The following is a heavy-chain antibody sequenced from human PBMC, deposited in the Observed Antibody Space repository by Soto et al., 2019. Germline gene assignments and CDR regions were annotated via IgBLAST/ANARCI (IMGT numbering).Heavy chain of an antibody. CDR2: IDPSDSYT. CDR1: GYSFTSYW. V-gene: IGHV5-10-1*01. Sequence: PGESLKISCKGSGYSFTSYWISWVRQMPGKGLEWMGRIDPSDSYTNYSPSFQGHVTISADKSISTAYLQWSSLKASDTAMYYCARTGGIVVAPAAMHEYYYGMDVWGQGTTVTVSS. CDR3: ARTGGIVVAPAAMHEYYYGMDV. J-gene: IGHJ6*02. D-gene: IGHD2-2*01.